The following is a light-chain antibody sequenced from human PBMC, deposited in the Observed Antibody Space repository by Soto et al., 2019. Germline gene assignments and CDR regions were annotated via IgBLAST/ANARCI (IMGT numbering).Light chain of an antibody. Sequence: EIVMTQSPATLSVSPGERATLSCRASQSVSRKLAWYQQTRGQAPRLLIYGASTRATGVSARFSGSGSGTEFTLTISKLQSEDFAVYHCQQYDKWPRTFGQGTKVDIK. CDR2: GAS. CDR1: QSVSRK. J-gene: IGKJ1*01. CDR3: QQYDKWPRT. V-gene: IGKV3-15*01.